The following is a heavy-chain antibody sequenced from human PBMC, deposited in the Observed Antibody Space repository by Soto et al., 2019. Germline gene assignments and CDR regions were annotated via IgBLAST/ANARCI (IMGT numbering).Heavy chain of an antibody. Sequence: GGSLRLSCAASGFTFKSYAMNWVRQAPGKGLEWVASTPGSGGSSYYADSVKGRFTISRDNAKNTLYLQMNSLSAEDTAVYFCAKGYCGYDYADWGQGSLVTVSS. V-gene: IGHV3-23*01. D-gene: IGHD5-12*01. CDR3: AKGYCGYDYAD. CDR1: GFTFKSYA. J-gene: IGHJ4*02. CDR2: TPGSGGSS.